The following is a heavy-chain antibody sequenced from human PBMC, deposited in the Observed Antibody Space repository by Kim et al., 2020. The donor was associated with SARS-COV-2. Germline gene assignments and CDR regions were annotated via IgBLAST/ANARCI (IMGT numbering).Heavy chain of an antibody. Sequence: GGSLRLSCAASGFTFNDYYMSWIRQAPGKGLEWLSYIGNSATNIYHADSVKGRFTISRDIVKNSLYLQMNSLRVDDTAVYYCARNIGKAAADYWCHGTLVTVSS. V-gene: IGHV3-11*01. J-gene: IGHJ4*01. CDR1: GFTFNDYY. D-gene: IGHD6-13*01. CDR3: ARNIGKAAADY. CDR2: IGNSATNI.